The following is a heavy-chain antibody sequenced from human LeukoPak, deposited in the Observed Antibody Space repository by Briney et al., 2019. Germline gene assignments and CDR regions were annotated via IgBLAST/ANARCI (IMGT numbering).Heavy chain of an antibody. CDR1: GFTFSSYS. CDR2: ISSSSTI. D-gene: IGHD5-24*01. CDR3: ASTISDY. J-gene: IGHJ4*02. Sequence: GGSLRLSCAASGFTFSSYSMNWVRQAPGKGLEWVSYISSSSTIYYADSVKGRFTISRDNAKNSLYLQMNSLRDEDTAVYYCASTISDYWGQGTLVTVSS. V-gene: IGHV3-48*02.